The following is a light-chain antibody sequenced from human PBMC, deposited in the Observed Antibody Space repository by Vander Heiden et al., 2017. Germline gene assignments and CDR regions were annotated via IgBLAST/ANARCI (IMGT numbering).Light chain of an antibody. Sequence: DIQMTQSPSSLSASVGDRVTITCRASQSISSYLNWYQQKPGKAPKLLNYAASSLQSGVPSRFSGSGYGTDFTLTISSLQPEDFATYYCQQSDSTPPVTFGGGTKVEIK. CDR3: QQSDSTPPVT. V-gene: IGKV1-39*01. CDR2: AAS. J-gene: IGKJ4*01. CDR1: QSISSY.